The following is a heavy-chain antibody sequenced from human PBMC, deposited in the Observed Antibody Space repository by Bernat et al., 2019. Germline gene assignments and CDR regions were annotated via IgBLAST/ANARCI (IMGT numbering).Heavy chain of an antibody. CDR1: GFTFSTYP. V-gene: IGHV3-64*01. Sequence: EVQLVESGGGLVQPGGSLRLSFAASGFTFSTYPMHWVRQAPGKGREYVSAISSNGGSTYYANSVKGRFTISRDNSKTTLYLQMGSLRAEDMAVYYCARESLAHYDYWGQGTLVTVSS. CDR3: ARESLAHYDY. CDR2: ISSNGGST. J-gene: IGHJ4*02.